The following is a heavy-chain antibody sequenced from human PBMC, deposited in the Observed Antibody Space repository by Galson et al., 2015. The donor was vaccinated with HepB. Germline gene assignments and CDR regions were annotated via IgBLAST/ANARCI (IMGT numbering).Heavy chain of an antibody. V-gene: IGHV3-33*01. Sequence: SLRLSCAASGFTFSSYGMHWVRQAPGKGLEWVAVIWYDGSNKYYADSVKGRFTISRDNSKNTLYLQMNSLRAEDTAVYYCARAYYDSNWFDPWGQGTLVTVSS. J-gene: IGHJ5*02. D-gene: IGHD3-22*01. CDR3: ARAYYDSNWFDP. CDR1: GFTFSSYG. CDR2: IWYDGSNK.